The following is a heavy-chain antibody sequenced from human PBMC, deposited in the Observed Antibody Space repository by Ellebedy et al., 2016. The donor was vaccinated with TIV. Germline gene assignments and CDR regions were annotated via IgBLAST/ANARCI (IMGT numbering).Heavy chain of an antibody. D-gene: IGHD3-10*01. J-gene: IGHJ6*02. V-gene: IGHV3-11*01. CDR2: ISSSVSTI. CDR3: ARGRIYYGSGHNYGMDV. Sequence: GGSLRLSXAASGFTFSDFYMSWIRQAPGKGLEWVSYISSSVSTIFYADSVKGRFTISRDNDKKSLYLQMNSLRAEDTAVYYCARGRIYYGSGHNYGMDVWGQGTTVTVSS. CDR1: GFTFSDFY.